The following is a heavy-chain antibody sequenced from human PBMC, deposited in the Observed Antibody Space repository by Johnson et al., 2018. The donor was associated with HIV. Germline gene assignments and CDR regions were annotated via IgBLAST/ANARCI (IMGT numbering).Heavy chain of an antibody. Sequence: QVQLVESGGGVVQPGTSLRLSCAASGFTFTSFAMHWVRQAPGKGLEWVGFISYDGSNKYFTDSVKGRFTISRDNSKNTLYLQMNSLRAEDTAVYYCARIDYSNYEEAFDIWGQGTMVTVSS. J-gene: IGHJ3*02. CDR3: ARIDYSNYEEAFDI. V-gene: IGHV3-30*14. D-gene: IGHD4-11*01. CDR1: GFTFTSFA. CDR2: ISYDGSNK.